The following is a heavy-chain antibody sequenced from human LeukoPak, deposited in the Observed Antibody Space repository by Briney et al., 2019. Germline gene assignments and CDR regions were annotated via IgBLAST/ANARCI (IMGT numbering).Heavy chain of an antibody. CDR3: ARDHYDFWSGYYEVCLDY. J-gene: IGHJ4*02. V-gene: IGHV3-64*01. CDR2: ISSNGGST. D-gene: IGHD3-3*01. CDR1: GFTFSSYA. Sequence: QTGGSLRLSCAASGFTFSSYAMHWVRQAPGKGLEYVSAISSNGGSTYYANSVKGRFTISRDNSKNTLYLQMGSLRAEDMAVCYCARDHYDFWSGYYEVCLDYWGQGTLVTVSS.